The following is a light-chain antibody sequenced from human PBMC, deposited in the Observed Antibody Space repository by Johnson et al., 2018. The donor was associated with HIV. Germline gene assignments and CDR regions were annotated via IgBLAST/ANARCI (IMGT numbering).Light chain of an antibody. Sequence: QSVLTQPPSVSAAPGQKVTISCSGSISNIGNNYVSWYQQLPGTAPKLLIYDDNKRPSRIPDRFSGSKSGTSATLDLTGLQTGDEADFYCGAWDSSLSAYVFGSGTKVTVL. J-gene: IGLJ1*01. CDR1: ISNIGNNY. CDR3: GAWDSSLSAYV. CDR2: DDN. V-gene: IGLV1-51*01.